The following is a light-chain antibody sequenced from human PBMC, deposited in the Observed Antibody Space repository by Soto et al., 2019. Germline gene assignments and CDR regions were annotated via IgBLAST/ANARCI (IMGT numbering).Light chain of an antibody. J-gene: IGKJ5*01. Sequence: NVLTHSPATLSLSPGERATLSCRASQSVSSSFLAWYQQKVGQAPRLLIYDASSRATGIPDRFSGSGSGTDFTLTISRLEPEDFAVYYCQQYGSSPRTFGQGTRLEI. CDR2: DAS. V-gene: IGKV3-20*01. CDR3: QQYGSSPRT. CDR1: QSVSSSF.